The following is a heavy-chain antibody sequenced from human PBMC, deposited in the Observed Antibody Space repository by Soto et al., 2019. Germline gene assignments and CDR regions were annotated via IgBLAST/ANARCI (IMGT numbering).Heavy chain of an antibody. Sequence: QVQLVESGGGVVQPGRSLRLSCAASGFTFSSYGMHWVRQAPGKGLEWVAVIWYDGSNKYYADSVKGRFTISRDNSKNTLYLQTNSLRAEDTAVYYCAREGGYSYGAYFDYWGQGTLITVSS. CDR1: GFTFSSYG. D-gene: IGHD5-18*01. J-gene: IGHJ4*02. CDR2: IWYDGSNK. V-gene: IGHV3-33*01. CDR3: AREGGYSYGAYFDY.